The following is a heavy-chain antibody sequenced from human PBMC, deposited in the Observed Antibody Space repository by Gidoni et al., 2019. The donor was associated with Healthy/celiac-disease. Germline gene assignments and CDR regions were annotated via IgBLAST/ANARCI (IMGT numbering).Heavy chain of an antibody. CDR2: IYHSGST. V-gene: IGHV4-4*02. CDR3: ARAVGYCSSTSCEKTGGMDV. D-gene: IGHD2-2*01. Sequence: QVQLQESGPGLVKPSGTLSLTCAVSGGSISSSNWWSWVRQPPGKGLEWIGEIYHSGSTNYNPSLKSRVTISVDKSKNQFSLKLSSVTAADTAVYYCARAVGYCSSTSCEKTGGMDVWGQGTTVTVSS. CDR1: GGSISSSNW. J-gene: IGHJ6*02.